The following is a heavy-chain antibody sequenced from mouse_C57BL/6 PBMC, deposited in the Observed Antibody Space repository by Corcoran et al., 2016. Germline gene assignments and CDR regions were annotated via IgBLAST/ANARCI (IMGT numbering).Heavy chain of an antibody. Sequence: QAQLKQTGSELVRSGASVKLSCKASGYTFSDYYINWVKQRPGQGLEWIARIYPGSGNTYYNEKFKGKATLTAEKSSSTAYMQLSSLTSEDSAVYFCANYCCSSYGWGQGTTLTVSS. D-gene: IGHD1-1*01. CDR3: ANYCCSSYG. CDR2: IYPGSGNT. J-gene: IGHJ2*01. V-gene: IGHV1-76*01. CDR1: GYTFSDYY.